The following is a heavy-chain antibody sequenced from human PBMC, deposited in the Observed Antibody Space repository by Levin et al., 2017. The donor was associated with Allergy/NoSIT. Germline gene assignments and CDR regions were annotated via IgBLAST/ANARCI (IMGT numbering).Heavy chain of an antibody. V-gene: IGHV3-30*18. CDR2: ISYDGSNK. CDR1: GFTFSSYG. Sequence: GESLKISCAASGFTFSSYGMHWVRQAPGKGLEWVAVISYDGSNKYYADSVKGRFTISRDNSKNTLYLQMNSLRAEDTAVYYCAKDYSSGTLGDYWGQGTLVTVSS. J-gene: IGHJ4*02. CDR3: AKDYSSGTLGDY. D-gene: IGHD6-19*01.